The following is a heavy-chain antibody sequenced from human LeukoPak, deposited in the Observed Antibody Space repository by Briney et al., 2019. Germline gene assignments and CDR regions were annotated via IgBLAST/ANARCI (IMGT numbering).Heavy chain of an antibody. CDR2: ISWNSGSI. CDR3: AKDKATMIVGSFDY. Sequence: PGGSLRLSCAASGFTFDDYAMHWVRQAPRKGLEWVSGISWNSGSIGYADSVKGRFTISRDNAKNSLYLQMNSLRAEDTALYYCAKDKATMIVGSFDYWGQGTLVTVSS. D-gene: IGHD3-22*01. CDR1: GFTFDDYA. V-gene: IGHV3-9*01. J-gene: IGHJ4*02.